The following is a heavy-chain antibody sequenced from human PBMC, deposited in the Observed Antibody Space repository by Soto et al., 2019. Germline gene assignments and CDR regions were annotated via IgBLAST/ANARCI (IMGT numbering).Heavy chain of an antibody. CDR1: GYTFADYY. V-gene: IGHV1-2*02. J-gene: IGHJ6*02. D-gene: IGHD5-18*01. Sequence: QLVQSGAEVKSPGASVKVTCQASGYTFADYYLHWVRQAPGQGLEWVVWIDPDSGATKYAQKSHGRVTMTRDTSIRTADMQLSRLTSDDTAMYYCARDRSALVKGLYYYGLDVWGLGTTVTVSS. CDR3: ARDRSALVKGLYYYGLDV. CDR2: IDPDSGAT.